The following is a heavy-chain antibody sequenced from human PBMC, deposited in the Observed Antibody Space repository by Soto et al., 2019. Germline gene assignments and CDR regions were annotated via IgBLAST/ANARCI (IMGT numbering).Heavy chain of an antibody. D-gene: IGHD3-10*01. J-gene: IGHJ4*02. Sequence: GPEVKKPGSSVKVSCKSVGDTFSSYAVSWVRQAPGQGLEWMGGIIPTFGTVNYAQKFQGRATITADESTRLSYMELSSLKSEDTAVYYCAREAGDYGHPYFDYWGQGTLISVSS. CDR2: IIPTFGTV. V-gene: IGHV1-69*01. CDR3: AREAGDYGHPYFDY. CDR1: GDTFSSYA.